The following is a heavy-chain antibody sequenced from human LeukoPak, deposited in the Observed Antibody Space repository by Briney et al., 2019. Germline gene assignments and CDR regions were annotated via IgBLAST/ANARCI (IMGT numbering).Heavy chain of an antibody. CDR1: GGSFSGYY. Sequence: SETLSLTCAVYGGSFSGYYWSWIRQPPGKGLEWIGEINHSGSTNYNPSLKSRVTISVDTSKNQFSPKLSSVTAADTAVYYCARRAYYVWGSYRYSYFDYWGQGTLVTVSS. CDR3: ARRAYYVWGSYRYSYFDY. J-gene: IGHJ4*02. CDR2: INHSGST. V-gene: IGHV4-34*01. D-gene: IGHD3-16*02.